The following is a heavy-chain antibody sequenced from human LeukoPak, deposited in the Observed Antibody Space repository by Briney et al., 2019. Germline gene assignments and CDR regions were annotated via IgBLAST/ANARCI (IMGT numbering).Heavy chain of an antibody. J-gene: IGHJ5*02. D-gene: IGHD5-24*01. Sequence: SETLSLTCTVSGGSISSYYWSWIRQPPGKGLEWIGYVDHSGSTNYNPSLKSRVTISVDTSKNQFSLKLSSVTAADTAVYYCAREEIRSWFDPWGQGTLVTVSS. CDR1: GGSISSYY. V-gene: IGHV4-59*01. CDR2: VDHSGST. CDR3: AREEIRSWFDP.